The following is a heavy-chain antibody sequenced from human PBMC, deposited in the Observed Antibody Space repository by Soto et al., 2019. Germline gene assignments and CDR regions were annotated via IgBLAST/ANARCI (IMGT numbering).Heavy chain of an antibody. D-gene: IGHD6-13*01. Sequence: SVKVSCKASGGTFSSYAISWVRQAPGQGLEWMGGIIPIFGTANYAQKFQGRVTITADESTSTAYMELSSLRSEDTAVYYCARDSAAAGTGIDYWGQGTLVTVSS. J-gene: IGHJ4*02. V-gene: IGHV1-69*13. CDR1: GGTFSSYA. CDR3: ARDSAAAGTGIDY. CDR2: IIPIFGTA.